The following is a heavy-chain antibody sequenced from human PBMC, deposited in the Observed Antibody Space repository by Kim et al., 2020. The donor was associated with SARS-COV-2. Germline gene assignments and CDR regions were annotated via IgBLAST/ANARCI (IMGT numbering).Heavy chain of an antibody. Sequence: GGSLRLSCAASGFTFSSYWMHWVRQAPGKGLVWVSHTTNSGITTNYVDSVKGRFTISRDNAKNTLYLQMHSLRAEDTAVYYCARGQNNIRQIWFDPWGQGTLVTVSS. J-gene: IGHJ5*02. D-gene: IGHD3-3*02. V-gene: IGHV3-74*01. CDR2: TTNSGITT. CDR3: ARGQNNIRQIWFDP. CDR1: GFTFSSYW.